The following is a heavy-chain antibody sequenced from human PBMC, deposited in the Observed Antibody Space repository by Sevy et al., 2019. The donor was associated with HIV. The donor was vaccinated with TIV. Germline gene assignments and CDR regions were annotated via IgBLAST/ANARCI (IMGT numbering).Heavy chain of an antibody. V-gene: IGHV1-24*01. J-gene: IGHJ4*02. D-gene: IGHD3-22*01. CDR1: GKTLSDLS. CDR2: FDPEDGET. CDR3: ATTKDYYDSSGDPFDY. Sequence: ASVKVSCKVSGKTLSDLSMHWVRQAPGKGLEWMGSFDPEDGETLYAQNFRARVTTTEDTSTDTAYMELSSLRSEDTAVYYCATTKDYYDSSGDPFDYWGQGSLVTVSS.